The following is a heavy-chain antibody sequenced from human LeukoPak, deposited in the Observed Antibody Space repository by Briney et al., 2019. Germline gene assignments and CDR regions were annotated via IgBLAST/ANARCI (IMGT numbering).Heavy chain of an antibody. CDR3: ARASYDFWSGYRYDAFDI. CDR2: INPNSGGT. D-gene: IGHD3-3*01. V-gene: IGHV1-2*04. J-gene: IGHJ3*02. CDR1: GYTFTGYY. Sequence: ASVKVSCKASGYTFTGYYMHWVRQAPGQGLEWMGWINPNSGGTNYAQKFQGWVTMTRDTSISTAYMELSRLRSDDTAVYYCARASYDFWSGYRYDAFDIWGQGTMVTVSS.